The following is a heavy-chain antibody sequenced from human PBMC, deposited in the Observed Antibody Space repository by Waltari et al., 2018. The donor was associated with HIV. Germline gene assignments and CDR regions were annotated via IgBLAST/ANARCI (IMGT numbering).Heavy chain of an antibody. Sequence: QLQLQESGPGLVKPSETLSLTCTVSGGSISSSSYYWGWIRQPPGKGLEWIGSIYYSWSTYYNPALKSRVTISVDTSKNQFSLKLSSVTAADTAVYYCASKPESRWLQFDYWGQGTLVTVSS. CDR2: IYYSWST. CDR3: ASKPESRWLQFDY. V-gene: IGHV4-39*07. J-gene: IGHJ4*02. D-gene: IGHD5-12*01. CDR1: GGSISSSSYY.